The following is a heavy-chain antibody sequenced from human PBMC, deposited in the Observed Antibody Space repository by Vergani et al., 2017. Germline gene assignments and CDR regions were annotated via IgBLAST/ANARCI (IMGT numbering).Heavy chain of an antibody. J-gene: IGHJ3*02. CDR1: GFTFSSYG. CDR2: ISYDGSNK. CDR3: AKVGDCSSTSCWPGTGHDAWKAFDI. D-gene: IGHD2-2*01. Sequence: QVQLVESGGGVVQPGRSLRLSCAASGFTFSSYGMHWVRQAPGKGLEWVAVISYDGSNKYYADSVKGRFTISRDNSKNTLYLQMNSLIAEDTAVYYGAKVGDCSSTSCWPGTGHDAWKAFDIWGQGTMVTVSS. V-gene: IGHV3-30*18.